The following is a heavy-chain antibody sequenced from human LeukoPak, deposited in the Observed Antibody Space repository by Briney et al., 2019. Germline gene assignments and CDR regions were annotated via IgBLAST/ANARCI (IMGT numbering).Heavy chain of an antibody. V-gene: IGHV1-46*01. Sequence: ASVRVSCKASGYTFTNYYIHWVRQAPGQGLEWMGIINPSGGSTSSAQKFQGRVTMTRDTSTSTVYMEMSSLRSEDTAVYYCARVSGYCSGGSCYGLPSHGMDVWGQGTTVTVSS. CDR3: ARVSGYCSGGSCYGLPSHGMDV. D-gene: IGHD2-15*01. J-gene: IGHJ6*02. CDR2: INPSGGST. CDR1: GYTFTNYY.